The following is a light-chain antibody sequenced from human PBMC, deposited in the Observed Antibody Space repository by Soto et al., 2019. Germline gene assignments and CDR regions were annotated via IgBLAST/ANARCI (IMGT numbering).Light chain of an antibody. Sequence: QSALTQPASVSGSPGQSITISCTGTSSDVGGYNYVSWYQQHPGKAHKLMIYEVSNRPSGVSNRFSGSKSGNTASLTISGLQAEDEADYYCSSYTSSREVFGTGTKVTVL. CDR2: EVS. V-gene: IGLV2-14*01. CDR1: SSDVGGYNY. J-gene: IGLJ1*01. CDR3: SSYTSSREV.